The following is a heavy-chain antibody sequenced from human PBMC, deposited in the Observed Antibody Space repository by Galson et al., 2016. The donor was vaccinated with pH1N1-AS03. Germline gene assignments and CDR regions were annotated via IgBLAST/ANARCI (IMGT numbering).Heavy chain of an antibody. D-gene: IGHD3-9*01. V-gene: IGHV4-61*01. CDR3: ARILVHLDFTGYHNRFDP. Sequence: SETLSLTCTVSGASVNGASHYWNWIRQPPGKGLEWIGYASHSGSTKYNHSLNSRVAISLDTSKNQFSLELRSVTAADTAIYYCARILVHLDFTGYHNRFDPWGQGTLVTVSP. CDR1: GASVNGASHY. J-gene: IGHJ5*02. CDR2: ASHSGST.